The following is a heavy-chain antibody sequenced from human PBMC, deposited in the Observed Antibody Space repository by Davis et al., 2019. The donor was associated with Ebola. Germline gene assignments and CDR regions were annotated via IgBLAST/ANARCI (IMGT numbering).Heavy chain of an antibody. J-gene: IGHJ5*02. D-gene: IGHD3-9*01. Sequence: GESLKISCAASGFTFSTYSMNWVRQAPGKGLEWVANIKRDGSEKYYVDSVKGRFTISRDNAKNSLYLQMNSLRAEDTAVYYCARGEDKRSNDFILTGYERGHWFDPWGQGTLVTVSS. CDR2: IKRDGSEK. CDR1: GFTFSTYS. CDR3: ARGEDKRSNDFILTGYERGHWFDP. V-gene: IGHV3-7*01.